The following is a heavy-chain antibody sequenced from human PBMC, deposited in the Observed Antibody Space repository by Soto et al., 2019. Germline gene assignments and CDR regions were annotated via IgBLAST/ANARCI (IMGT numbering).Heavy chain of an antibody. CDR3: ARDLLGYCRGISGYARGLDY. J-gene: IGHJ4*02. V-gene: IGHV3-33*01. Sequence: QVQLVESGGGVVQPGRSLRLSCAASGFTFSSYGMHWVRKAPGKGLAWMAVIWYDGSNKYYADSVKGRFTISRDNSKNTLYPQMHSRRAEDTAVYYCARDLLGYCRGISGYARGLDYWGQGTLVTVAS. CDR2: IWYDGSNK. CDR1: GFTFSSYG. D-gene: IGHD2-15*01.